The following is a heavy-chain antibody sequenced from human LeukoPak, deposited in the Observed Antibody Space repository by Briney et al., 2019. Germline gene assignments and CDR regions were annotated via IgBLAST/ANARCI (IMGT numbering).Heavy chain of an antibody. Sequence: GRSLRLSCAASGFTFSSYAMHWVRQAPGKGLEWVAVISYDGSNKYYADSVKGRFTISRDNSKNTLYLQMNSLRAEDTAMYYCARQYCSGGSCYRDAFDIWGQGTMVTVSS. V-gene: IGHV3-30-3*01. CDR1: GFTFSSYA. J-gene: IGHJ3*02. CDR3: ARQYCSGGSCYRDAFDI. D-gene: IGHD2-15*01. CDR2: ISYDGSNK.